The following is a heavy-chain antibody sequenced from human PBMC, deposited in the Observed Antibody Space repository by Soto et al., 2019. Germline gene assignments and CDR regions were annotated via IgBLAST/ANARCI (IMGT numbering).Heavy chain of an antibody. J-gene: IGHJ6*02. V-gene: IGHV3-21*01. CDR2: ISSSSSYI. CDR1: GFTFSSCS. D-gene: IGHD5-18*01. Sequence: GGSLRLSCAGSGFTFSSCSINWVRQAPGKGLEWVSSISSSSSYIYYADSVKGRFTISRDNAKTSLYLQMNSLRAEDTAVYYCARDTGYTYGYRPGYYYYGMDVWGQGTTVTVSS. CDR3: ARDTGYTYGYRPGYYYYGMDV.